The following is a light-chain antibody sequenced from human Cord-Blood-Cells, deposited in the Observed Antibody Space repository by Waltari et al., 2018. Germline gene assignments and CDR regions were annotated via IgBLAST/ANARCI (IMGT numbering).Light chain of an antibody. V-gene: IGKV1-33*01. CDR1: QDISNY. CDR3: QQYDNLPLT. Sequence: DIQMTQSPSSLSASVGDRVTITCQASQDISNYLKWYQQKPGKAPKPLIYDASNLETGVPSRFSGSGSGTDFTFTISSLQPEDIATYYCQQYDNLPLTFGGGTKVEIK. CDR2: DAS. J-gene: IGKJ4*01.